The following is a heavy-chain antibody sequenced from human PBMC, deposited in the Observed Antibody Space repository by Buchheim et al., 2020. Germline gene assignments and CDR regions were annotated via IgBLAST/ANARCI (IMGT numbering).Heavy chain of an antibody. CDR3: ARDLVIGSPYYYDSSGHDY. CDR1: GYTFTSYD. Sequence: QVQLVQSGAEVKKPGASVKVSCKASGYTFTSYDINWVRQATGQGLEWMGWMNPNSGNTGYAQKFQGRVTMTRNTSISTAYMELSRLRSDDTAVYYCARDLVIGSPYYYDSSGHDYWGQGTL. D-gene: IGHD3-22*01. CDR2: MNPNSGNT. V-gene: IGHV1-8*01. J-gene: IGHJ4*02.